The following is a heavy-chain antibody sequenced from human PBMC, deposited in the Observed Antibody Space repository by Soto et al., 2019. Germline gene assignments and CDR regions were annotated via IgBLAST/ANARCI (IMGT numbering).Heavy chain of an antibody. Sequence: SQTLSLTFAISGDSVSANNSAWNCISQSPSRGLEWLGRTYYRSKWNYDYAESVKSRLTITPDTSNNQFSLQLNSVTPEDAAVYYCVRQPLANLALYGMDVWGQGTTVTVSS. CDR2: TYYRSKWNY. V-gene: IGHV6-1*01. CDR1: GDSVSANNSA. CDR3: VRQPLANLALYGMDV. D-gene: IGHD6-6*01. J-gene: IGHJ6*02.